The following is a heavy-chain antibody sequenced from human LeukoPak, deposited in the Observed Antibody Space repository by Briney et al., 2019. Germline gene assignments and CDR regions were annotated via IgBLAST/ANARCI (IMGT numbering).Heavy chain of an antibody. CDR1: GFTFNNYA. CDR2: ISGGGVST. CDR3: AKNVNGGNWYYFDH. D-gene: IGHD1-20*01. J-gene: IGHJ4*02. Sequence: GGSLRLSCAASGFTFNNYAVGWVRQAPGKGLEWVSAISGGGVSTYYADPVKGRFTISRDNSKTTLYLQMISLRAEDTAVYYCAKNVNGGNWYYFDHWGQGTLVTVSS. V-gene: IGHV3-23*01.